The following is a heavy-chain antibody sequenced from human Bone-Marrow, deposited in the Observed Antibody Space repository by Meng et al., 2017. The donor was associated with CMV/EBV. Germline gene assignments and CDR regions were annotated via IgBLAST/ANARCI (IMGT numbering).Heavy chain of an antibody. Sequence: GSLRLSCATSGFTFSSYWMHWVRQAPGKGLEWIGEINHSGSTNYNPSLKSRVTISVDKSKNQFSLRLTSVTAADTAVYYCASESATYLGGRIYYHGMDVWGQGTTVTVSS. CDR2: INHSGST. V-gene: IGHV4-34*01. CDR1: GFTFSSYW. CDR3: ASESATYLGGRIYYHGMDV. D-gene: IGHD1-26*01. J-gene: IGHJ6*02.